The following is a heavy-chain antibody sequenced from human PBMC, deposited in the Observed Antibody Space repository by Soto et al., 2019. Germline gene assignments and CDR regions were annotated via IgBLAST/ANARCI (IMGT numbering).Heavy chain of an antibody. V-gene: IGHV4-34*01. CDR3: GRHRGIVVVTAIPYYFDY. D-gene: IGHD2-21*02. CDR2: INHSGST. CDR1: GGSFSGYY. Sequence: SETLSLTCAVYGGSFSGYYWSWIRQPPGKGLEWIGEINHSGSTNYNPSLKSRVTISVDTSKNQFSLKLSSVTAADTAVYYCGRHRGIVVVTAIPYYFDYWGQGTLVTVSS. J-gene: IGHJ4*02.